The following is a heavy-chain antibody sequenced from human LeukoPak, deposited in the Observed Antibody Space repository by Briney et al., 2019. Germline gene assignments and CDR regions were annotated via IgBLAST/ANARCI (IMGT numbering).Heavy chain of an antibody. V-gene: IGHV1-69*13. Sequence: SVKVSCKASGGTFSSYAISWVRHAPGQGLEWMGGIIPIFGTANYAQKFQGRVTITADESTSTAYMELSSLRSEDTAVYYCARIPRVYSSGWYARGHFDYWGQGTLVTVSS. CDR2: IIPIFGTA. D-gene: IGHD6-19*01. CDR3: ARIPRVYSSGWYARGHFDY. CDR1: GGTFSSYA. J-gene: IGHJ4*02.